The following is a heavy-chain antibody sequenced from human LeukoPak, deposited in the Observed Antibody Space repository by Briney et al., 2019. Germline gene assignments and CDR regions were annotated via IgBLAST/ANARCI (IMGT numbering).Heavy chain of an antibody. J-gene: IGHJ4*02. D-gene: IGHD6-19*01. CDR3: ARTRRSTGWYIDY. V-gene: IGHV4-34*01. CDR2: INHSGST. CDR1: GGSFSDYY. Sequence: SETLSLTCAVYGGSFSDYYWSWIRQPPGKGLVWIGEINHSGSTNYNPSLKSRVTISVDTSKNQFSLKLTSVIAADTAVYFCARTRRSTGWYIDYWGQGTLVTVSS.